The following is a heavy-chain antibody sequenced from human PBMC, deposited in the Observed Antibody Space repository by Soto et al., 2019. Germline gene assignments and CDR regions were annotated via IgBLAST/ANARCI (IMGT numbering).Heavy chain of an antibody. D-gene: IGHD5-18*01. CDR2: ISVYNGNK. CDR1: GYTFSSHG. J-gene: IGHJ6*02. V-gene: IGHV1-18*01. CDR3: AREGKSRYGYYGMDV. Sequence: QVQLVQSGAEVKKPGASVKVSCKASGYTFSSHGISWMRQAPGQGLEWMGWISVYNGNKNYAQNLQGRVTMTTDTSTSTAFMELRSRRSDDTAVYYCAREGKSRYGYYGMDVWGQGTTVTVSS.